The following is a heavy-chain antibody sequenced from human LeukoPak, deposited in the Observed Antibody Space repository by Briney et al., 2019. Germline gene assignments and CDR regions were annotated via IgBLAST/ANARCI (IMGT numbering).Heavy chain of an antibody. CDR1: GFTFSNYW. V-gene: IGHV3-7*03. Sequence: PGGSLRLSCAASGFTFSNYWMSWVRQAPGKGLEWVANIKEDGSEKHYVDSVKGRFTISRDNAKNSLYLQMNSLRVEDTAVYYCAKVRALDWLFFFDYWGQGTLVTVSS. CDR2: IKEDGSEK. J-gene: IGHJ4*02. CDR3: AKVRALDWLFFFDY. D-gene: IGHD3-9*01.